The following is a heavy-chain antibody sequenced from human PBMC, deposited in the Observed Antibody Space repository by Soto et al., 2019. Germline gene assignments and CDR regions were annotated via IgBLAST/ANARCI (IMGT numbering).Heavy chain of an antibody. V-gene: IGHV3-9*01. J-gene: IGHJ4*02. CDR2: ISWNSGNI. Sequence: EVQLVESGGGLVQPGRSLRLSCAASGFTFDHFAMHWVRQTPGKGPEWVSGISWNSGNIGYADSVKGRFAISRDNAKNYLYLQMNSLRAEDTALYYCAKDTNHGIITFVGVAGKGTSFDSWGQVTLVTVSS. CDR3: AKDTNHGIITFVGVAGKGTSFDS. CDR1: GFTFDHFA. D-gene: IGHD3-16*01.